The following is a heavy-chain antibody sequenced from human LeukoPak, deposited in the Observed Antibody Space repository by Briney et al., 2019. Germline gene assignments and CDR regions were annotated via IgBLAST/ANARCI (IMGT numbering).Heavy chain of an antibody. CDR3: ASGRYYYAY. CDR2: IRSKAYGGTT. D-gene: IGHD1-14*01. V-gene: IGHV3-49*03. Sequence: GGSLRPSCIASGLTFGDYAMSWFRQAPGKGLEWVSFIRSKAYGGTTEYAASVKGRFTISRDDSKTIAYLQMNSLKTEDTAVYYCASGRYYYAYWGQGALVTVSS. J-gene: IGHJ4*02. CDR1: GLTFGDYA.